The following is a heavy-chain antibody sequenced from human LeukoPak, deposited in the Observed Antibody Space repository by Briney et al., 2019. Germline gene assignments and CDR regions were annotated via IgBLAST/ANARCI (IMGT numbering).Heavy chain of an antibody. D-gene: IGHD3-10*01. CDR1: GGSISSSSW. V-gene: IGHV4-4*02. J-gene: IGHJ4*02. Sequence: ETLSLTCAVSGGSISSSSWWNWVRQPPGKGLEWIGEINHSGSTNYNPSLKSRVTISVDTSKNQFSLKLSSVTAADTAVYYCASVGQLLWFGEPAFDYWGQGTLVTVSS. CDR3: ASVGQLLWFGEPAFDY. CDR2: INHSGST.